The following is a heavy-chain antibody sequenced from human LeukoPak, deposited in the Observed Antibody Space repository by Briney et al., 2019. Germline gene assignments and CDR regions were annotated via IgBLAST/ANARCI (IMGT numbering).Heavy chain of an antibody. CDR1: AYTFIIYG. CDR3: ARDTYSSDWPKYSYYAMDL. Sequence: ASVTVSFTASAYTFIIYGISWVRQAPGQGLEWMGWISAYNDNTNYAQKLQGRVTMTTDTSTSTAYMELRSLRSDDTAVYYCARDTYSSDWPKYSYYAMDLWGQGTTVTVSS. V-gene: IGHV1-18*01. D-gene: IGHD6-25*01. J-gene: IGHJ6*02. CDR2: ISAYNDNT.